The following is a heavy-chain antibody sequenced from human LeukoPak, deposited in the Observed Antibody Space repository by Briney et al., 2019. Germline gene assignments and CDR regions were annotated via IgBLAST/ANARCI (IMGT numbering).Heavy chain of an antibody. J-gene: IGHJ4*02. V-gene: IGHV1-2*02. CDR1: GYTFTGYY. D-gene: IGHD3-10*01. CDR3: ATHYYGSGSYYQYFDY. CDR2: MNPNSGGT. Sequence: AASVKVSCKASGYTFTGYYMRWVRQAPGQGLEWMGWMNPNSGGTNYAQKFQGRVTMTRDTSISTAYMELSRLRSDDTAVYYCATHYYGSGSYYQYFDYWGQGTLVTVSS.